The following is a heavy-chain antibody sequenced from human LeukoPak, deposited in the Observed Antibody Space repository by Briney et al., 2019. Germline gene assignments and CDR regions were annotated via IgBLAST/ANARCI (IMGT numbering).Heavy chain of an antibody. J-gene: IGHJ3*02. CDR2: IYHSGST. V-gene: IGHV4-30-2*01. D-gene: IGHD4-17*01. CDR1: GGSISSGGYS. CDR3: ARGADYSHGAFDI. Sequence: SETLSLTCAVSGGSISSGGYSWSWIRQPPGKGLEWIGYIYHSGSTYYNPSLKSRVTISADRSKNQFSLKLSSVTAADTAVYYCARGADYSHGAFDIWGQGTMVTVSS.